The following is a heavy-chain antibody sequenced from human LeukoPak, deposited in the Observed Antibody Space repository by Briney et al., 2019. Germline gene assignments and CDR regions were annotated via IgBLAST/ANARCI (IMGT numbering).Heavy chain of an antibody. CDR1: GFTFSSYA. CDR2: ISGSGGST. J-gene: IGHJ4*02. CDR3: AKTFSYCGGDCYLVLRPADY. D-gene: IGHD2-21*02. Sequence: GGSLRLSCAASGFTFSSYAMSWVRQAPGKGLEWVSAISGSGGSTYYADSVKGRFTISRDNSKNTLYLQMNSLRAEDTAVYYCAKTFSYCGGDCYLVLRPADYWGQGTLVTVSS. V-gene: IGHV3-23*01.